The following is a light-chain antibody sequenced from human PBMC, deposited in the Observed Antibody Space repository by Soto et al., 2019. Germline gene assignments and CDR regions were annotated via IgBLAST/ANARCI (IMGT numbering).Light chain of an antibody. Sequence: EAVLTQSPATLSVSPRERATLSCRASQSVATNLAWYQQRPGQAPRLLIYGASKRAVGLPARFSGSGSGTEFTLTITRLQSEDFAVYYCQKYNNWPQTFGQGTKVEIK. CDR1: QSVATN. J-gene: IGKJ1*01. V-gene: IGKV3-15*01. CDR3: QKYNNWPQT. CDR2: GAS.